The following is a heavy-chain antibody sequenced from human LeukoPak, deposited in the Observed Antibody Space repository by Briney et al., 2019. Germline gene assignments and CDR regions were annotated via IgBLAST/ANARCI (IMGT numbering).Heavy chain of an antibody. V-gene: IGHV4-59*01. Sequence: SETLSLTCTVSGGSISSYYWSWIRQPPGKGLEWIGYIYYSGSTNYNPSLKSRVTISVDTSKNQFSLKLSSVTAADTAVYYCARGGWFGELLPDYWGQGTLVTVSS. CDR1: GGSISSYY. CDR3: ARGGWFGELLPDY. D-gene: IGHD3-10*01. J-gene: IGHJ4*02. CDR2: IYYSGST.